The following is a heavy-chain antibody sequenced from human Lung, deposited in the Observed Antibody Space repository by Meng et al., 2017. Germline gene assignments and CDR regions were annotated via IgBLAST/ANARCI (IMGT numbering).Heavy chain of an antibody. CDR2: IYNSGST. Sequence: QVQRQESGPGLGTPYQTLSLTCTVSGGSISSSNYYWSWIRQPPGKGLEWSGHIYNSGSTYYNPSLKSRITISVDTSKNQFSLKLSSVTAADTAVYYCARGQKGYFDLWGRGTLVTVSS. J-gene: IGHJ2*01. CDR1: GGSISSSNYY. CDR3: ARGQKGYFDL. V-gene: IGHV4-30-4*01.